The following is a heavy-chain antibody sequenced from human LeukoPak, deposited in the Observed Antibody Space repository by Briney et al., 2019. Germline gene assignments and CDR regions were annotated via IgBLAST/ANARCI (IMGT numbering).Heavy chain of an antibody. CDR1: GFTVSSNY. Sequence: PGGSLRLSCAASGFTVSSNYMSWVRQAPGKGLEWVSVIYSGGSTYYADSVKGRFTISRDNSKNTLYLQMNSLRAEDTAVYYCARGGYCSGGSCYLHYYYYYMDVWGKGTTVTISS. CDR2: IYSGGST. V-gene: IGHV3-53*01. D-gene: IGHD2-15*01. J-gene: IGHJ6*03. CDR3: ARGGYCSGGSCYLHYYYYYMDV.